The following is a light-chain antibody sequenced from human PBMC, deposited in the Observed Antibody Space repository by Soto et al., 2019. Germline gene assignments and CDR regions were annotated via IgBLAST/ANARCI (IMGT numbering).Light chain of an antibody. J-gene: IGKJ4*01. CDR2: DAS. V-gene: IGKV3-11*01. CDR3: QQRGNRPLT. Sequence: EIVLTQSPATLSLSPGERATLSCRASQSVSSYLAWYQQKPGQAPRLLIYDASNRATGIPARFSGSGSGTDFTLTISSLDPEDFAIYYCQQRGNRPLTFGGGTKLEIK. CDR1: QSVSSY.